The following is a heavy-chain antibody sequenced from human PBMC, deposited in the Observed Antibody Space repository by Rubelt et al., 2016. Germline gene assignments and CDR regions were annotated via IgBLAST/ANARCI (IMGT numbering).Heavy chain of an antibody. CDR3: AADSGYGPSMDV. CDR2: IVVGSGNT. D-gene: IGHD5-12*01. V-gene: IGHV1-58*01. CDR1: GFTFTSAA. J-gene: IGHJ6*02. Sequence: QMQLVQSGPEVKKPGTSVKVSCKASGFTFTSAAVQWVRQARGQRLEWMGWIVVGSGNTNYAQTFQEVVTSTRDMSTSTAYMELSSLRSEDTAVYYCAADSGYGPSMDVWGQGTTVTVSS.